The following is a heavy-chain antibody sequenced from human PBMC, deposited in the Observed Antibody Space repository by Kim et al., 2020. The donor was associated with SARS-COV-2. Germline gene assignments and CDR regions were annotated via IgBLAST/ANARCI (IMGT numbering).Heavy chain of an antibody. V-gene: IGHV4-34*01. CDR2: INHSGST. D-gene: IGHD3-10*01. Sequence: SETLSLTCAVYGGSFSGYYWSWIRQPPGKGLEWIGEINHSGSTNYNPSLKSRVTISVDTSKNQFSLKLSSVTAADTAVYYCAREAGFTGGNFDYWGQGTLVTVSS. J-gene: IGHJ4*02. CDR3: AREAGFTGGNFDY. CDR1: GGSFSGYY.